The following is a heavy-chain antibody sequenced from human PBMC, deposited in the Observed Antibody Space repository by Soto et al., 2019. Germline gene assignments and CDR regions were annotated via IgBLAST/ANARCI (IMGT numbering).Heavy chain of an antibody. V-gene: IGHV1-69*13. Sequence: ASVKVSCKVSGGTFSSYAISWVRQAPGQGLEWMGGIIPIFGTANYAQKFQGRVTITADESTSTAYMELSSLRSEDTAVYYCARADSSRAYFDYWGQGTLVTVSS. CDR3: ARADSSRAYFDY. CDR1: GGTFSSYA. CDR2: IIPIFGTA. J-gene: IGHJ4*02. D-gene: IGHD6-13*01.